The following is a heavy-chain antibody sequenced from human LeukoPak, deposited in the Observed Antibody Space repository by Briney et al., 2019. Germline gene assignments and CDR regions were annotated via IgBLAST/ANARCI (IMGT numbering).Heavy chain of an antibody. CDR3: ARGPTVTTDY. D-gene: IGHD4-17*01. CDR2: ICCSGST. Sequence: SETLSLTCTVSGGSISTYCWDWFRQPPGKGLEWIGHICCSGSTNYNPSLKSRVTISVDTSKNQFSLKLSSVTAADTAVYYCARGPTVTTDYWGQGTLVTVSS. V-gene: IGHV4-59*01. CDR1: GGSISTYC. J-gene: IGHJ4*02.